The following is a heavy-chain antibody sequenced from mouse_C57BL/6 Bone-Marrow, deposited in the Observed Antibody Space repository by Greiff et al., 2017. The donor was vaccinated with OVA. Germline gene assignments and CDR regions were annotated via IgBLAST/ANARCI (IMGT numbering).Heavy chain of an antibody. CDR3: ARSGYDYAWFAY. CDR1: GYTFTSYW. CDR2: IYPGSGST. J-gene: IGHJ3*01. Sequence: VQLQQSGAVLVQPGASVKMSCKASGYTFTSYWITWVKQRPGQGLEWIGDIYPGSGSTTYNEKFTSKATLTVDTSSSTAYLQLSSLTAEDSAVYYCARSGYDYAWFAYWGKGTLVTVSA. D-gene: IGHD2-4*01. V-gene: IGHV1-55*01.